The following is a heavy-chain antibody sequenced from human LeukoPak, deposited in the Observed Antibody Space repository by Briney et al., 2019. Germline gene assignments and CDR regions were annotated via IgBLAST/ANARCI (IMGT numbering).Heavy chain of an antibody. J-gene: IGHJ6*03. D-gene: IGHD5-12*01. V-gene: IGHV1-8*03. CDR2: MNPNSGNT. CDR1: GYTFTSYD. CDR3: ARVLSGYDSYYYYYYMDV. Sequence: ASVKVSCEASGYTFTSYDINWVRQATGQGLEWMGWMNPNSGNTGYAQKFQGRVTITRNTSISTAYMELSSLRSEDTAVYYCARVLSGYDSYYYYYYMDVWGKGTTVTVSS.